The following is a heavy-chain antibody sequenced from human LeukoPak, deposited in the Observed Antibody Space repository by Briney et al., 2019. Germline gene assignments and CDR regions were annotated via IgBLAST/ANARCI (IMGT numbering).Heavy chain of an antibody. Sequence: GGSLRLSCAASGFTFSSYWMSWVRQAPGKGLEWVANIKPDGSGKYYVDSVKGRFTISRDNAKNSLFLQMNSLKDEDTAVYYCAPAPYYYDMSDNYWGQGILVTVSS. CDR2: IKPDGSGK. V-gene: IGHV3-7*01. J-gene: IGHJ4*02. D-gene: IGHD3-22*01. CDR1: GFTFSSYW. CDR3: APAPYYYDMSDNY.